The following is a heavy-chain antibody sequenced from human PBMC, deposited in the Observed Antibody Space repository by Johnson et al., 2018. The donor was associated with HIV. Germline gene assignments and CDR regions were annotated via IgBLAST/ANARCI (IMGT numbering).Heavy chain of an antibody. V-gene: IGHV3-43D*03. CDR1: GFTFDDYA. CDR2: ISWDGGST. Sequence: VQLVESGGVVVQPGGSLRLSCAASGFTFDDYAMHWVRQPPGKGLEWVSLISWDGGSTYYGDSVKGRFTISRDNSKNSLYLQMNSLRAEDTALYYCAKGGYSGSYFGFEIWGQGTLVTVSS. J-gene: IGHJ3*02. D-gene: IGHD1-26*01. CDR3: AKGGYSGSYFGFEI.